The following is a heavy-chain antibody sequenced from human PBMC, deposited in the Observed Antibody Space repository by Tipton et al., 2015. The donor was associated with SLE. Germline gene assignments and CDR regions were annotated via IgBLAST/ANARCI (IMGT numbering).Heavy chain of an antibody. Sequence: QLVQSGGGLVQPGRSLRLSCTASGFTFGDYAMSWVRQAPGKGLEWVGFIRSKAYGGTTEYAASVKGRFTISRDDSKSIAYLQMNSLRAEDTAVYYCARGGYYGSGSYQWGYWGQGTLVTVSS. CDR1: GFTFGDYA. D-gene: IGHD3-10*01. V-gene: IGHV3-49*04. CDR2: IRSKAYGGTT. J-gene: IGHJ4*02. CDR3: ARGGYYGSGSYQWGY.